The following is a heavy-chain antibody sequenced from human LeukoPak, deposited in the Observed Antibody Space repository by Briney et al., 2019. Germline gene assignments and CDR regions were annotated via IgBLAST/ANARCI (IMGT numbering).Heavy chain of an antibody. CDR2: IYTNGST. CDR1: SGSISSRHNF. Sequence: SETLSLTCAVSSGSISSRHNFWTWIRQPAGKGLEWIGRIYTNGSTNYNPSLKSRVTMSVDTSKNQFSLKLSSVTATDTAVYYCARDGRLELRVGYYYYMDVWGKGTTVTVSS. CDR3: ARDGRLELRVGYYYYMDV. J-gene: IGHJ6*03. V-gene: IGHV4-61*02. D-gene: IGHD1-7*01.